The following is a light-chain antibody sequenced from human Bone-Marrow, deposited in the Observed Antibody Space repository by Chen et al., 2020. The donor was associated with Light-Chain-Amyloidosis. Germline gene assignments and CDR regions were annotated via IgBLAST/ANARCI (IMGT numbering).Light chain of an antibody. J-gene: IGKJ2*01. CDR2: KAS. CDR1: QSIGSW. Sequence: DIQMTQSPSTLSASVGDRVTITCRASQSIGSWLAWYQQKPGKAPTLLIYKASSLESGVPSRFSGSGSGTECTLTISSLQPDDFATYYCQQYNRYPYTFGQGTKLEIK. V-gene: IGKV1-5*03. CDR3: QQYNRYPYT.